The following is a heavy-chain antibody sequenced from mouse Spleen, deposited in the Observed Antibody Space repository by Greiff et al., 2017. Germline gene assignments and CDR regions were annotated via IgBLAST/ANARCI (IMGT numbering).Heavy chain of an antibody. J-gene: IGHJ2*01. CDR3: ATYGNYGY. D-gene: IGHD2-1*01. Sequence: QVQLKQSGAELARPGASVKMSCKASGYTFTSYTMHWVKQRPGQGLEWIGYINPSSGYTKYNQKFKDKATLTADKSSSTAYMQLSSLTSEDSAVYYCATYGNYGYWGQGTTLTVSS. CDR1: GYTFTSYT. V-gene: IGHV1-4*01. CDR2: INPSSGYT.